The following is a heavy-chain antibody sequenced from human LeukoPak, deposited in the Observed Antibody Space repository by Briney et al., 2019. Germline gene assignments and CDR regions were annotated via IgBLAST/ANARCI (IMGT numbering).Heavy chain of an antibody. Sequence: GGSLRLSCAASGFAFSSYAMSWVRQAPGKGLEWVAGISGSGGSTNYAASVKGRFTISRDNRKNTLYLQMNSLTAEDTAVYFCAKRGVVIRVILVGFHKEAYYFDSWGQGVLVTVSS. J-gene: IGHJ4*02. V-gene: IGHV3-23*01. CDR1: GFAFSSYA. CDR3: AKRGVVIRVILVGFHKEAYYFDS. CDR2: ISGSGGST. D-gene: IGHD3-10*01.